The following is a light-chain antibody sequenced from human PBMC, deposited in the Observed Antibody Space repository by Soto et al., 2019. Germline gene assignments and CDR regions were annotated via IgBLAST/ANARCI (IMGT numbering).Light chain of an antibody. CDR3: QQYAASSWT. J-gene: IGKJ1*01. CDR2: YAY. Sequence: EIVMTQSPATLSVSPGERATLSCRASQSVGIKVTWYQQKPGQAPRLLISYAYNRATGIPDRFSGSGSGTDFTLTISRLDNEDFAMYYCQQYAASSWTFGQGTKVDNK. V-gene: IGKV3D-15*01. CDR1: QSVGIK.